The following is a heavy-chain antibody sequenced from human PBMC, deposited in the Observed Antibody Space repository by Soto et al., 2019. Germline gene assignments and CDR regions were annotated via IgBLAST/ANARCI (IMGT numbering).Heavy chain of an antibody. D-gene: IGHD2-21*01. Sequence: EVQLLESGGGLVQPGGSLTLSCAASGFTFSSSAMNWVRQAPGKGLEWVSVISGNGATTYYADSVKGRFSISRDNSKNTLDMQLNSLRAEDTAVYYCAKDFRRLRGYDYWGQGTLVTVSS. CDR2: ISGNGATT. J-gene: IGHJ4*02. CDR1: GFTFSSSA. CDR3: AKDFRRLRGYDY. V-gene: IGHV3-23*01.